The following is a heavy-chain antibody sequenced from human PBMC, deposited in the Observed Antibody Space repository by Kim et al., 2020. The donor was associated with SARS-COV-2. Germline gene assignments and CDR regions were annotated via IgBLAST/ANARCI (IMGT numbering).Heavy chain of an antibody. CDR2: ISYDGSNK. Sequence: GGSLRLSCAASGFTFSSYGMHWVRQAPGKGLEWVAVISYDGSNKYYADSVKGRFTISRDNSKNTLYLQMNSLRAEDTAVYYCAKEFDGPYGGYCSGGSCYGVADYWGQGTLVTVSS. J-gene: IGHJ4*02. CDR3: AKEFDGPYGGYCSGGSCYGVADY. V-gene: IGHV3-30*18. D-gene: IGHD2-15*01. CDR1: GFTFSSYG.